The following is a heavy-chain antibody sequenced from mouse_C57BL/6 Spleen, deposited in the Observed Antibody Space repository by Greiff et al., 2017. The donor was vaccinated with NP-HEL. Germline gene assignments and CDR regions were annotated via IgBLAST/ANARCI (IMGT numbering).Heavy chain of an antibody. V-gene: IGHV5-6*01. CDR2: ISSGGSYT. CDR3: ARVITTRYFDV. Sequence: EVQGVESGGDLVKPGGSLKLSCAASGFTFSSYGMSWVRQTPDKRLEWVATISSGGSYTYYPDSVKGRFTISRDNAKNTLYLQMSSLKSEDTAMYYCARVITTRYFDVWGTGTTVTVSS. D-gene: IGHD1-1*01. CDR1: GFTFSSYG. J-gene: IGHJ1*03.